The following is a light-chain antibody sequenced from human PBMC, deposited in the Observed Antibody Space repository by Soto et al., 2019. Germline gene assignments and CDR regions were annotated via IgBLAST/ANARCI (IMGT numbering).Light chain of an antibody. J-gene: IGLJ2*01. V-gene: IGLV1-47*02. CDR1: SSNIGSNY. CDR2: TNH. CDR3: AAWDDSLSGPV. Sequence: QSVLTQPPSASGTPGQRVTISCSGSSSNIGSNYIYWYQQIPGTAPKIVISTNHQRPSGVPDRFSGSKSGTSASLAISGLRSEDEAVYYCAAWDDSLSGPVFGGGTKLTVL.